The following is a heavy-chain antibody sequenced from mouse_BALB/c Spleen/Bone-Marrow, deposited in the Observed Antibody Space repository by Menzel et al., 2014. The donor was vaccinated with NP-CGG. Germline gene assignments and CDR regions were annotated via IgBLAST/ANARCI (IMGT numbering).Heavy chain of an antibody. J-gene: IGHJ4*01. Sequence: VQLQESGAELVRPGTSVKISCKASGYAFTNYWLDWVKQSPGHGLEWIGDIYPGSGNTYFNEKFKGKATLTADKSSSTADMQLSSLTSEDAAVYFCARPQFISGRYYAMDYWGQGTSVTVSS. V-gene: IGHV1-63*01. CDR3: ARPQFISGRYYAMDY. CDR1: GYAFTNYW. CDR2: IYPGSGNT. D-gene: IGHD1-2*01.